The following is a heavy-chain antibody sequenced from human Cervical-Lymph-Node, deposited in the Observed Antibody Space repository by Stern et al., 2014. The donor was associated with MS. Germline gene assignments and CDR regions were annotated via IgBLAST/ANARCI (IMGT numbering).Heavy chain of an antibody. D-gene: IGHD5-12*01. J-gene: IGHJ4*02. Sequence: EEQLVESGGGLVQPGGSLRLSCAASGFTFSSYDMHWVRQATGKGLEWVSAIGTAGDTYYPGSVKGRFTISRENAKNSLYLQMNSLRAGDTAVYYCARGYSGYDYPVFFDYWGQGTLVTVSS. CDR1: GFTFSSYD. CDR3: ARGYSGYDYPVFFDY. V-gene: IGHV3-13*01. CDR2: IGTAGDT.